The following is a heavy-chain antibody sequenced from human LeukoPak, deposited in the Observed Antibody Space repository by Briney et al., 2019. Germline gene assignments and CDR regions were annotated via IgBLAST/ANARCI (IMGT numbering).Heavy chain of an antibody. V-gene: IGHV3-23*01. CDR3: AKNGDRGAYCSGGSCYPYYYYYMDV. J-gene: IGHJ6*03. CDR2: ISGSGGST. D-gene: IGHD2-15*01. Sequence: GGTLRLACAASGFTFSSYGMTWVRQAPGKGLEWVSGISGSGGSTYYADSVKGRFTISRDNSKNTLFLQVNSLRAEDTAIYYCAKNGDRGAYCSGGSCYPYYYYYMDVWGKGTTVTVSS. CDR1: GFTFSSYG.